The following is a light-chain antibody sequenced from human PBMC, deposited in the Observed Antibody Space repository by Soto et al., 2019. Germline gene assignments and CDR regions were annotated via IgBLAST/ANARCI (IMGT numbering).Light chain of an antibody. V-gene: IGKV3-20*01. CDR2: GAS. J-gene: IGKJ5*01. Sequence: EIVLTQSPGTLSLSPGERATLSCRASHSVSSSYLAWYQQKPGQAPRLLIYGASSRATGIPDRFSGSGSGTDLNLTISRLEPEDFAGYYCQQYGSSPPITCGQGTRLEIK. CDR3: QQYGSSPPIT. CDR1: HSVSSSY.